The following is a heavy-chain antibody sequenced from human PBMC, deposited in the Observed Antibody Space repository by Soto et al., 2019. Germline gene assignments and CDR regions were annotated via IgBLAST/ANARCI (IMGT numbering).Heavy chain of an antibody. CDR3: ARRAGGYCSGGNCFSFDY. D-gene: IGHD2-15*01. CDR1: GGSFSSSSDC. J-gene: IGHJ4*02. CDR2: IFYSGST. V-gene: IGHV4-39*01. Sequence: SETLSLTCAVSGGSFSSSSDCWAWIRQPPGKGLEWMGCIFYSGSTYYNPSLKSQVTISAATSSNQFSLKLSSVTAADTAVYYCARRAGGYCSGGNCFSFDYWGQGTLVTVSS.